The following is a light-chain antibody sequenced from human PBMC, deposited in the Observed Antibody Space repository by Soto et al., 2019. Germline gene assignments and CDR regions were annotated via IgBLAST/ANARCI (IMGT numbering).Light chain of an antibody. CDR1: QDINNF. Sequence: DIQMTQSPSSLSASVGDRVTITCQASQDINNFLHWYEQRPGKAPKLLIYDAIKLDTGVPSRFSGSGSATHFTVTISSLQPEDIATYSCQQSDSLPPTFGGGTKVEI. CDR3: QQSDSLPPT. V-gene: IGKV1-33*01. J-gene: IGKJ4*01. CDR2: DAI.